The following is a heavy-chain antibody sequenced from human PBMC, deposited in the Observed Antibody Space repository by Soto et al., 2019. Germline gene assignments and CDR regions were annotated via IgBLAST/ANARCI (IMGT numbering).Heavy chain of an antibody. Sequence: SGPPGVKPKRTRTLPYRFSGFWVTGSGMRVSCIREPPGKAPDWLARIDWDDDKVYSRSLRTRLTISKDTSKYQVVLIMTNMDPVDAASYYCARTRVVSAVNYGMDVWGQGTTVTVSS. D-gene: IGHD5-18*01. J-gene: IGHJ6*02. CDR3: ARTRVVSAVNYGMDV. V-gene: IGHV2-70*04. CDR1: GFWVTGSGMR. CDR2: IDWDDDK.